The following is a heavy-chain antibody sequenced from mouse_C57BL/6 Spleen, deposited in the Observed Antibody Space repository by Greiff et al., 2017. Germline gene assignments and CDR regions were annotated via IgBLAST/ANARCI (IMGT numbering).Heavy chain of an antibody. J-gene: IGHJ4*01. D-gene: IGHD1-1*01. CDR2: ISSGGDYI. V-gene: IGHV5-9-1*02. Sequence: EVKLVESGEGLVKPGGSLKLSCAASGFTFSSYAMSWVRQTPGKRLEWVAYISSGGDYIYYADTVKGRFTISRDNARNTLYLQMSSLKSEDTAMYYCTREGVYYYGSSPYAMDYWGQGTSVTVSS. CDR3: TREGVYYYGSSPYAMDY. CDR1: GFTFSSYA.